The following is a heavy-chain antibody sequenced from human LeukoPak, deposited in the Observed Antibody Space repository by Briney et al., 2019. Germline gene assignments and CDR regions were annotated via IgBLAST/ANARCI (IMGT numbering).Heavy chain of an antibody. Sequence: SESLSLTCAVYGGSFSGYYWSWIRQPPGKGLECSGEINHSGSTNYNPSLRSRVTISVDTSKNQFSLKLSSVTAADTAVYYCARGIGGRITMVRGVMSWFDPWGQGTLVTVSS. CDR1: GGSFSGYY. CDR3: ARGIGGRITMVRGVMSWFDP. D-gene: IGHD3-10*01. CDR2: INHSGST. V-gene: IGHV4-34*01. J-gene: IGHJ5*02.